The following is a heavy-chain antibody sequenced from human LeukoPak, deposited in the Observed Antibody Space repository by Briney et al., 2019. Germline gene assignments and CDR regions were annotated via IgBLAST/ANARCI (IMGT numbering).Heavy chain of an antibody. CDR3: ARDLGYYDSSGYYYEGSDY. CDR2: IIHIFGTA. D-gene: IGHD3-22*01. Sequence: SVKVSCKASGGTFSSYAISWVRQAPGQGLEWMGGIIHIFGTANYAQKFQGRVTITTDESTSTAYMELSSLRSEDTAVYYCARDLGYYDSSGYYYEGSDYWGQGTLVTVSS. J-gene: IGHJ4*02. CDR1: GGTFSSYA. V-gene: IGHV1-69*05.